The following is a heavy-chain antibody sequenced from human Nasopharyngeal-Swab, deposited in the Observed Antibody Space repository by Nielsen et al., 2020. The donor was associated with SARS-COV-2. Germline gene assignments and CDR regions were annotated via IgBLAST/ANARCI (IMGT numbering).Heavy chain of an antibody. D-gene: IGHD6-13*01. V-gene: IGHV1-69*13. CDR2: IIPIFGTA. Sequence: SVKVSCKASGGTFSSYAISWVRQAPGQGLEWMGGIIPIFGTANYAQKFQGRVTITADESTSTACMELSSLRSEDTAVYYCARSIVPGYSSSWAPGIFDYWGQGTLVTVSS. J-gene: IGHJ4*02. CDR3: ARSIVPGYSSSWAPGIFDY. CDR1: GGTFSSYA.